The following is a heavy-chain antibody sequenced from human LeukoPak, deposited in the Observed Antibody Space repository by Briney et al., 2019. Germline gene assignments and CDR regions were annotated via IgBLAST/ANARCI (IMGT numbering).Heavy chain of an antibody. V-gene: IGHV4-31*03. D-gene: IGHD4-17*01. CDR2: IYYSGST. CDR3: ARGNGDYVNY. Sequence: SETLSLTCTVSGGSISSGGYYWSWIRQHPGKGLEWIGYIYYSGSTYYNPSLKSRVTISVDTSKNQFSLKLSSVTAADTAVYYCARGNGDYVNYWGQGTLVTVSS. J-gene: IGHJ4*02. CDR1: GGSISSGGYY.